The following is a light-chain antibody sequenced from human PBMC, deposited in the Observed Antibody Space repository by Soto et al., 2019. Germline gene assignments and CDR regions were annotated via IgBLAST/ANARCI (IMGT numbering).Light chain of an antibody. Sequence: DIQMTQSPSTLSGSVGDRVTITCRASQTISSWLAWYQQKPGKAPKLLIYKASTLKSGVPSRFSGSGSGTEFTITISSLQPDEFATYYYQHYNSYAEAFGQGTKVELK. V-gene: IGKV1-5*03. J-gene: IGKJ1*01. CDR1: QTISSW. CDR3: QHYNSYAEA. CDR2: KAS.